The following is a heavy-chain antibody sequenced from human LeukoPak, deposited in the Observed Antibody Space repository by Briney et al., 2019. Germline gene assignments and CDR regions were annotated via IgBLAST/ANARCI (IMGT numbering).Heavy chain of an antibody. CDR1: GFTFSGYW. V-gene: IGHV3-74*03. CDR3: ARGGDYFDSSAYFWRLAEIDY. J-gene: IGHJ4*02. Sequence: GGSLRLSCAASGFTFSGYWMHWVRQAPGKGLVWVSRINRDGSTTTYADSVKGRFTVSRDNAENTLNLQMNSLRAEDTAVYYCARGGDYFDSSAYFWRLAEIDYWGQGTLVTVSS. CDR2: INRDGSTT. D-gene: IGHD3-22*01.